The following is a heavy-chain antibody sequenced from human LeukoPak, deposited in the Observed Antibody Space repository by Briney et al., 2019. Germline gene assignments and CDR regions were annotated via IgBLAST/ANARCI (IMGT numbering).Heavy chain of an antibody. CDR2: IYYSGST. D-gene: IGHD3-3*01. J-gene: IGHJ4*02. CDR1: GGSISSYY. Sequence: KTSETLSLTCTVSGGSISSYYWSWIRQPPGKRLEWIGHIYYSGSTNYNPSLKSRVTTSVDTSKNQFSLKLSSVTAADTAVYYCASRSSIWSGYQDTLYYFDSWGQGTLVTVSS. CDR3: ASRSSIWSGYQDTLYYFDS. V-gene: IGHV4-59*01.